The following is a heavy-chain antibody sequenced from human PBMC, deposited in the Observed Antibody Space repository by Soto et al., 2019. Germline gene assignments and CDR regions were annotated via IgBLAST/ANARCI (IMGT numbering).Heavy chain of an antibody. CDR2: ISAYNGNT. V-gene: IGHV1-18*01. Sequence: ASVKVSCKASGYTFTSYGISWVRQAPGQGLEWMGWISAYNGNTNYAQKLQGRVTMTTDTSTSTAYMELRSLRSDDTAVYYCARKLGYCSGGSCYSGDYYMDVWGKGTTVTVSS. CDR3: ARKLGYCSGGSCYSGDYYMDV. CDR1: GYTFTSYG. J-gene: IGHJ6*03. D-gene: IGHD2-15*01.